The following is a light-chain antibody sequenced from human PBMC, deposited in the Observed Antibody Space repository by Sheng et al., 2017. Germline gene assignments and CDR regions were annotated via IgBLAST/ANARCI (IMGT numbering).Light chain of an antibody. CDR2: GAS. J-gene: IGKJ4*01. Sequence: EIVMTQSPATLSVSPGERATLSCRASQSVSSNLAWYQQKPGQAPRLLIYGASTRATGIPARFSGSGSGTDFTLTISSLEPEDFAVYYCQQRHNSLTFGGGTKVEI. V-gene: IGKV3-15*01. CDR1: QSVSSN. CDR3: QQRHNSLT.